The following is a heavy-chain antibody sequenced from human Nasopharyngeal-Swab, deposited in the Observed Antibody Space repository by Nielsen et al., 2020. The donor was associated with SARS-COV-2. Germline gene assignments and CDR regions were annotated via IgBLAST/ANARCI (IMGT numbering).Heavy chain of an antibody. J-gene: IGHJ6*02. CDR1: GFTFSSYE. D-gene: IGHD6-13*01. CDR2: ISSSGSTI. CDR3: ARDGTAAGGDYYYYYGMDV. V-gene: IGHV3-48*03. Sequence: SCAASGFTFSSYEMNWVRQAPGKGLEWVAYISSSGSTIYYADSVKVRFTISRDNAKNSLYLQMNSLRAEDTAVYYCARDGTAAGGDYYYYYGMDVWGQGTTVTVSS.